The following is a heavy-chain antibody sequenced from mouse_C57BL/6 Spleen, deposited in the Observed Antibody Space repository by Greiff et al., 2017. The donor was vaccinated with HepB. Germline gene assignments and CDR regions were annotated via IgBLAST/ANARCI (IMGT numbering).Heavy chain of an antibody. CDR3: ARDYDYVGVDN. D-gene: IGHD2-4*01. V-gene: IGHV1-76*01. CDR2: IYPGSGNT. J-gene: IGHJ4*01. CDR1: GYTFTDYY. Sequence: QVQLQQSGAELVRPGASVKLSCKASGYTFTDYYINWVKQRPGQGLEWIARIYPGSGNTYYNEKFKGKATLTAEKSSSTAYMQLSSLTSEDSAVYFCARDYDYVGVDNWGQGTSVTVSS.